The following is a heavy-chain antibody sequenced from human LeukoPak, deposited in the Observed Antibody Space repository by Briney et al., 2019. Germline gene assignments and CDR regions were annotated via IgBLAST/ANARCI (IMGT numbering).Heavy chain of an antibody. CDR3: ARGRITIFGVPNYYYYYGMDV. CDR2: INHSGST. Sequence: SETLSLTCAVYGGSFSSYYWSWIRQPPGKGLEWIGEINHSGSTNYNPSLKSRVTISVDTSKNQFSLKLSSVTAADTAVYYCARGRITIFGVPNYYYYYGMDVWGQGTTVTVSS. V-gene: IGHV4-34*01. J-gene: IGHJ6*02. CDR1: GGSFSSYY. D-gene: IGHD3-3*01.